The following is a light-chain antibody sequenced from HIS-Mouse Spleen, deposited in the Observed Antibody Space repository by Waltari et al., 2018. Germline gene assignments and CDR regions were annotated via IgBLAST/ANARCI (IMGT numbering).Light chain of an antibody. J-gene: IGLJ2*01. CDR2: EDS. Sequence: SYELIQPPSVSVSPGQTARITCSGDALPKKYAYWYQQKSGQAPVLVIYEDSKPPSGIPERVSGSSSGTMATLTISGAPVEDEADYYCYSTDSSGNHRVFGGGTKLTVL. V-gene: IGLV3-10*01. CDR3: YSTDSSGNHRV. CDR1: ALPKKY.